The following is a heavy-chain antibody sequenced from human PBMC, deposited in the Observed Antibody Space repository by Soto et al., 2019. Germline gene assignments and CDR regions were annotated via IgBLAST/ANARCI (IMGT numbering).Heavy chain of an antibody. CDR3: ARHGIWIAVAEIDY. V-gene: IGHV4-39*01. CDR1: GGSISSSSYY. CDR2: IYYSGST. J-gene: IGHJ4*02. Sequence: QLQLQESGPGLVKPSETLSLTCTVSGGSISSSSYYWGWIRQPPGKGLEWIGSIYYSGSTYYNPSLKSRVTISVDTSKNQFSLKLSSVTAADTAVYYCARHGIWIAVAEIDYWGQGTLVTVSS. D-gene: IGHD6-19*01.